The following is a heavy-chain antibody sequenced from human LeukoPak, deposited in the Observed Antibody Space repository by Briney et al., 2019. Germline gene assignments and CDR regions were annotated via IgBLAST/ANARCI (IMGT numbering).Heavy chain of an antibody. CDR2: IYHSGST. D-gene: IGHD2-8*01. CDR3: ARVTVIVLIEGSWFDP. Sequence: SETLSLTCTVSGYSISSGYYWGWIRQPPGKGLDWIGSIYHSGSTYYNPSLKSRVTISVDTSKNQFSLKLSSVTAADTAVYYCARVTVIVLIEGSWFDPWGQGTLVTVSS. CDR1: GYSISSGYY. V-gene: IGHV4-38-2*02. J-gene: IGHJ5*02.